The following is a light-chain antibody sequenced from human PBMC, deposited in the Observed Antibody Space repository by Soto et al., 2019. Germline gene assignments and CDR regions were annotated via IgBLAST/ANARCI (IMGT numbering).Light chain of an antibody. CDR2: STN. J-gene: IGLJ2*01. V-gene: IGLV1-44*01. Sequence: QSVLTQPPSASGTPGQRVTISCSGSNSNIGSNAVTWYQQQLPGTAPKLLIYSTNHRPSGVPDRFSGSKSGTSASLAISGLQSEDEAHYCCAAWDDSLNGHVVFGGGTKVTVL. CDR1: NSNIGSNA. CDR3: AAWDDSLNGHVV.